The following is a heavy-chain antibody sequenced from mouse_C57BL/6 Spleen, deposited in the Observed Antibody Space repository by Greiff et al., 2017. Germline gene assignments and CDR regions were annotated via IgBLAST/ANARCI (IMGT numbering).Heavy chain of an antibody. D-gene: IGHD1-1*01. CDR1: GFTFSSYG. J-gene: IGHJ4*01. CDR3: ARHPITTVVATEHYYAMDY. V-gene: IGHV5-6*02. Sequence: DVMLVESGGDLVKPGGSLKLSCAASGFTFSSYGMSWVRQTPDKRLEWVATISSGGSYTYYPDSVKGRYTISKDNAKNTLYLQMSSLKSEDTAMYYCARHPITTVVATEHYYAMDYWGQGTSVTVSS. CDR2: ISSGGSYT.